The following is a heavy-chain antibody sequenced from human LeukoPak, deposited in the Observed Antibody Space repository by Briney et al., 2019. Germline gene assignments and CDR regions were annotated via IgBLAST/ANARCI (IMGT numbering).Heavy chain of an antibody. CDR3: AKNLDSVEY. V-gene: IGHV3-23*01. CDR2: ISGGYSGT. J-gene: IGHJ4*02. Sequence: GVSLTLTCAASRFTISSYAMSWVRQAPRQGLEWVSSISGGYSGTYYADSVKGRFTISRDNSKNTLSLQMNSLRAEDTAVYYCAKNLDSVEYWGQGTLVTVSS. D-gene: IGHD2-21*01. CDR1: RFTISSYA.